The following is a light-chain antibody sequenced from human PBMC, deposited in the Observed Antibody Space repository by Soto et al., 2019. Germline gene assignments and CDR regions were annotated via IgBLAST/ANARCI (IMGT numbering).Light chain of an antibody. Sequence: QSVLTQPPSASGSPGQSVTISCTGTSSDVGGYNYVSWYQQHPGKAPKLMIYEVSKRPSGVPDRFSGSKSGNTASLTVSGLQAEDEADYYCSSYAGSNSVVFCGGTLLTVL. CDR2: EVS. CDR3: SSYAGSNSVV. CDR1: SSDVGGYNY. J-gene: IGLJ2*01. V-gene: IGLV2-8*01.